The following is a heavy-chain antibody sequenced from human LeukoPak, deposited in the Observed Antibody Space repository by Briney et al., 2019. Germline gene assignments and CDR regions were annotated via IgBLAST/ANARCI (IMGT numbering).Heavy chain of an antibody. D-gene: IGHD2-2*01. Sequence: SETPSLTCAVYGGSFSGYYWSWIRQPPGKGLEWIGEINHSGSTNYNPSLKSRVTISVDTSKNQFSLKLSSVTAADTAVYYCARISIVVVPAAIGMDVWGKGTTVTVSS. CDR2: INHSGST. CDR3: ARISIVVVPAAIGMDV. CDR1: GGSFSGYY. V-gene: IGHV4-34*01. J-gene: IGHJ6*03.